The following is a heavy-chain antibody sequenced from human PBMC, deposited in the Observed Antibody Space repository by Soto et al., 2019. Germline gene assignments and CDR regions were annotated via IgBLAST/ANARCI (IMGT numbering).Heavy chain of an antibody. Sequence: VASVKVSCKASGFTFTSSAVQWVRQARGQRLEWIGWIVVGSGNTNYAQKFQERVTITRDMSTSTAYMELSSLRSEDTAVYYCAAGLRRGWYKDYWGQGTLVTVSS. J-gene: IGHJ4*02. D-gene: IGHD6-19*01. V-gene: IGHV1-58*01. CDR1: GFTFTSSA. CDR3: AAGLRRGWYKDY. CDR2: IVVGSGNT.